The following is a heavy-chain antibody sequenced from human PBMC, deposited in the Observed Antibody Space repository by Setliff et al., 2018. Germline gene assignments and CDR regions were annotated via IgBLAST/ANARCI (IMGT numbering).Heavy chain of an antibody. Sequence: ASVKVSCKASGGTFSTYGITWVRQAPGQGLEWVGGIMPIFGTINYAQKFQGRVTITADESTSTVYMELSSLRSDDTALYYCAREEGYYYDSTDYYYYMDVWGKGATVTVSS. V-gene: IGHV1-69*13. J-gene: IGHJ6*03. CDR3: AREEGYYYDSTDYYYYMDV. CDR2: IMPIFGTI. CDR1: GGTFSTYG. D-gene: IGHD3-22*01.